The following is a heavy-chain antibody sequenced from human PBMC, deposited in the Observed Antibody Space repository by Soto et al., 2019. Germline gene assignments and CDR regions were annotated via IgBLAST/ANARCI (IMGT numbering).Heavy chain of an antibody. CDR2: IYWDDDG. V-gene: IGHV2-5*02. Sequence: QITLKESGPTLVKPTQTLTLTCTFSGFSLNTAGGGVGWIRQPPGKALAWLALIYWDDDGPYSPSLRTRLTITKDTSKNQVVLTMTDMDPVDTATFYCAHKAHRGSHYGYWGQGILVTVSA. D-gene: IGHD3-10*01. J-gene: IGHJ4*02. CDR1: GFSLNTAGGG. CDR3: AHKAHRGSHYGY.